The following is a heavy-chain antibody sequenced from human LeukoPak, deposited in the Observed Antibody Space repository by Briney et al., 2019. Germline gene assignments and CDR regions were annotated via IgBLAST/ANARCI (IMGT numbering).Heavy chain of an antibody. V-gene: IGHV3-20*04. CDR2: INWNGGST. CDR3: ARDYRYDYVWGSYRWDAFDI. CDR1: GFTFDDYG. J-gene: IGHJ3*02. Sequence: GGSLRLSCAASGFTFDDYGMSWVRQAPGKGLEWVSGINWNGGSTGYADSVKGRFTISRDNAKNSLYLQMNSLRAEDTALYYCARDYRYDYVWGSYRWDAFDIWGQGTMVTVSS. D-gene: IGHD3-16*02.